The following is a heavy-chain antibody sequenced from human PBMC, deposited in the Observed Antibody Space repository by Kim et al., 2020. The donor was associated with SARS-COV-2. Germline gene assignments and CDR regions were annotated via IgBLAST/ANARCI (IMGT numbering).Heavy chain of an antibody. CDR2: ISYDGSNK. J-gene: IGHJ4*02. CDR1: GFTFSSYA. CDR3: ARVYVSSSWYGDLGY. D-gene: IGHD6-13*01. V-gene: IGHV3-30-3*01. Sequence: GGSLRLSCAASGFTFSSYAMHWVRQAPGKGLEWVAVISYDGSNKYYADSVKGRFTISRDNSKNTLYLQMNSLRAEDTAVYYCARVYVSSSWYGDLGYWGQGTLVTVSS.